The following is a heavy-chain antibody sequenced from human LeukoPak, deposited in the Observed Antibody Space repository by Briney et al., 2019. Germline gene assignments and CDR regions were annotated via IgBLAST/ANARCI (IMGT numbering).Heavy chain of an antibody. Sequence: GGSLRLSCAASGFTFSSYSMNWVRQAPGKGLEWVSSISSSSSYIYYADSVKGRFTISRDNAKNSLYLQMNSLRAEDTAVYYCATSPGVVGATTFDSWGQGTLVTVSS. V-gene: IGHV3-21*01. CDR2: ISSSSSYI. D-gene: IGHD1-26*01. J-gene: IGHJ4*02. CDR3: ATSPGVVGATTFDS. CDR1: GFTFSSYS.